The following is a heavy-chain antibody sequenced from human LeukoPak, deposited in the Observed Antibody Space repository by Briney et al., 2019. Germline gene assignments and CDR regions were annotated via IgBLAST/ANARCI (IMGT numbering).Heavy chain of an antibody. CDR1: GYSISTSYY. CDR2: IYYSGST. J-gene: IGHJ3*02. D-gene: IGHD3-10*01. CDR3: ARRRRYYGSGSYYPNRDAFDI. Sequence: SETLSLTCGVSGYSISTSYYWGWIRQPPGKGLEWIGSIYYSGSTYYNPSLKSRVTISVDTSKNQFSLKLSSVTAADTAVYYCARRRRYYGSGSYYPNRDAFDIWGQGTMVTVSS. V-gene: IGHV4-38-2*01.